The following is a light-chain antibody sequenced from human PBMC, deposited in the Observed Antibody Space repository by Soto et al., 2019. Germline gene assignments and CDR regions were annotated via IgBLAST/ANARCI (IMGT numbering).Light chain of an antibody. V-gene: IGKV3-11*01. J-gene: IGKJ5*01. CDR3: QQRKNWQVT. Sequence: ETVLTQSPVTLSLSQGARATLSCRASQSVSSYLSWYQQKPGQAPRLLIYDASNRATGIPARFSGSGSGTDFTLTIISLEPEDFTVYYCQQRKNWQVTFGQGTRLEIK. CDR2: DAS. CDR1: QSVSSY.